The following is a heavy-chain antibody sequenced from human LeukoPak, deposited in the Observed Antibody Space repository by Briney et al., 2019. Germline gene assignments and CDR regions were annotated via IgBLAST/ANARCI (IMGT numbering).Heavy chain of an antibody. Sequence: GGSLRLSCAVSGFSVSSFGMSWVRQAPGKGLEWISAISVDGETPYYADSVKGRFIISRDNSKNTLYLQLSSLRAEDTAVYFCAQGYSSGWYPYWGQGSLVSVSS. CDR3: AQGYSSGWYPY. D-gene: IGHD6-19*01. V-gene: IGHV3-23*01. CDR2: ISVDGETP. CDR1: GFSVSSFG. J-gene: IGHJ4*02.